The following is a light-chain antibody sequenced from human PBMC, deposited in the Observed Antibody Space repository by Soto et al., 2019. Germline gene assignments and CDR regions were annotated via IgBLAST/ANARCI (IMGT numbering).Light chain of an antibody. CDR2: DAS. Sequence: ETVLTQSPATLSLSPGETATLSCRASQSVRIFLAWYQQKLGQTPRLLIYDASNRATGIPARFSGSGSGTDFTLTISSLESEDFAVYYCQHRNNWHITFGQGTRLEIK. J-gene: IGKJ5*01. V-gene: IGKV3-11*01. CDR1: QSVRIF. CDR3: QHRNNWHIT.